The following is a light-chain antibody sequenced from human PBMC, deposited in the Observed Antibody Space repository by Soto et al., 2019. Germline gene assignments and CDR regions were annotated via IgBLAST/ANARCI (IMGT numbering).Light chain of an antibody. CDR1: QTIDNK. Sequence: IVXTQSPATLSVSPGERATLSCRASQTIDNKLAWYQQRPGQAPRLLIYGASIRATGIPARFSGSGSGTEFTLTISGLQSEDFGVYYCQQYKDWRTFGQGTKVDIK. V-gene: IGKV3-15*01. CDR3: QQYKDWRT. CDR2: GAS. J-gene: IGKJ1*01.